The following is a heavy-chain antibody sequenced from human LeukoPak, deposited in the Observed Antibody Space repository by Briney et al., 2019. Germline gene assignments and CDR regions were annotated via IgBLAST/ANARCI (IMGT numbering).Heavy chain of an antibody. CDR1: GFTFSSYA. D-gene: IGHD3-22*01. J-gene: IGHJ3*02. CDR3: ARVRITMIVVVRDAFDI. CDR2: ISYDGSNK. Sequence: GRSLRLSCAASGFTFSSYAMHWVRQAPGKGLEWVAVISYDGSNKYYADSVKGRFTISRDNSKNTLYLQMNSLRAEDTAVYYCARVRITMIVVVRDAFDIWGQGTMVTVSS. V-gene: IGHV3-30*04.